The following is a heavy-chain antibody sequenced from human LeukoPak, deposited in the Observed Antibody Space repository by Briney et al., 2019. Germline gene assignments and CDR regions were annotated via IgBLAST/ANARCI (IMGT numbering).Heavy chain of an antibody. D-gene: IGHD6-13*01. CDR1: GDSVSSNSAA. Sequence: SQALSLTCAISGDSVSSNSAAWNCIRQSLSRGLEWLGRTYYRSKWYNDYAVSVKSRITINPDASKNQFSLQLNSVTPEDTAVYYCARELGRSWYGEDDAFDIWGQGTMVTVSS. V-gene: IGHV6-1*01. CDR2: TYYRSKWYN. CDR3: ARELGRSWYGEDDAFDI. J-gene: IGHJ3*02.